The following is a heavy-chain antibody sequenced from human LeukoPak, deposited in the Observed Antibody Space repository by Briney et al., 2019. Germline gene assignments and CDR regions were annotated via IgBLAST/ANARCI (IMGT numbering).Heavy chain of an antibody. CDR3: ARDFPARDWFFDL. V-gene: IGHV7-4-1*02. CDR1: GYTFTSYS. J-gene: IGHJ2*01. Sequence: ASVKVSCKASGYTFTSYSMNWVRQAPGQGLEYMGWINANTGNPTYAQGFTGRFVFSLDTSVSTAYLQISSLKAEDTAVYYCARDFPARDWFFDLWGRGTLVTVSS. CDR2: INANTGNP.